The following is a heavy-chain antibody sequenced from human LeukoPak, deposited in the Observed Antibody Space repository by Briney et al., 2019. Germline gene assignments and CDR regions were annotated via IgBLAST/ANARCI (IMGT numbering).Heavy chain of an antibody. CDR2: IYTSGST. Sequence: SETLSLTCTVSGGSISSGSYYWSWIRQPAGKGLEWVGRIYTSGSTNYNPSLKSRVTISVDTSKNQFSLKLSSVTAADTAVYYCASSRIDILTGFDYWGQGTLVTVSS. J-gene: IGHJ4*02. CDR3: ASSRIDILTGFDY. V-gene: IGHV4-61*02. CDR1: GGSISSGSYY. D-gene: IGHD3-9*01.